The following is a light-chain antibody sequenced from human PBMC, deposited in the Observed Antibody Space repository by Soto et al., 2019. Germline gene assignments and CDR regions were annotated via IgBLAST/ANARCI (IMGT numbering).Light chain of an antibody. CDR3: TSYAGSDIWV. Sequence: QSALTQPPSASGSPGQSVTISCTGTSSDVGGYNYVSWYQQYPGKAPKLMIYEVSKRPSGVPDRFSGYKSGKTASLTFSWRQAEDEADYYFTSYAGSDIWVLGGGTKLTVL. V-gene: IGLV2-8*01. CDR2: EVS. CDR1: SSDVGGYNY. J-gene: IGLJ3*02.